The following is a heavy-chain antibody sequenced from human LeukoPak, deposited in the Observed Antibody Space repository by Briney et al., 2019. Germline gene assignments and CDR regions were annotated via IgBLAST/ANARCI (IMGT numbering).Heavy chain of an antibody. CDR2: IRYDGSNK. D-gene: IGHD6-19*01. Sequence: GGSLRLSCAASGFTFSSYGMHWVRQAPGKGLEWVAFIRYDGSNKYYADSVKGRSTISRDNSKNTLYLQMNSLRAEDTAVYYCAKDRRSGWYFDYWGQGTLVTVSS. CDR3: AKDRRSGWYFDY. CDR1: GFTFSSYG. V-gene: IGHV3-30*02. J-gene: IGHJ4*02.